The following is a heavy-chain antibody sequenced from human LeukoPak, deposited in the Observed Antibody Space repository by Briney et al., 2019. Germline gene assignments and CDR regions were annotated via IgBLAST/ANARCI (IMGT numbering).Heavy chain of an antibody. CDR2: INPSGGST. V-gene: IGHV1-46*01. Sequence: ASVKVSCKASGYTFTRYYMHWVRQAPGQGLEWMGIINPSGGSTNYAQKFQGRVTMTRDTSTNTVYMELRSLRSDDTAVYYCARSRGSGSYYVWFDPWGQGTLVTVSS. J-gene: IGHJ5*02. CDR3: ARSRGSGSYYVWFDP. D-gene: IGHD3-10*01. CDR1: GYTFTRYY.